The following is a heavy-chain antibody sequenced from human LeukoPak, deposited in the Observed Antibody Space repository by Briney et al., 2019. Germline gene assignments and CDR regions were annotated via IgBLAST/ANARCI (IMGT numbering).Heavy chain of an antibody. V-gene: IGHV3-48*01. CDR2: ISSSSRTI. Sequence: GGSLRLSCAASGFTFSSYGMSWVRQAPGKGLEWVSYISSSSRTIKYADSVKGRFTISRDNGQNSLYLKMNSLRAEDTAVYYCARDRGYYSVADYWGQGTLVTVSS. D-gene: IGHD3-22*01. CDR3: ARDRGYYSVADY. J-gene: IGHJ4*02. CDR1: GFTFSSYG.